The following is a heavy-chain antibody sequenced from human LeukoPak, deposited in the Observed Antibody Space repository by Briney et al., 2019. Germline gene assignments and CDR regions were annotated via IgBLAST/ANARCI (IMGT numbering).Heavy chain of an antibody. CDR3: ARGGVGYDYVWGSYRGAFDI. CDR2: IISSSSTI. CDR1: GFPFSSYS. V-gene: IGHV3-48*01. J-gene: IGHJ3*02. D-gene: IGHD3-16*02. Sequence: GGSLRLSFAASGFPFSSYSMNWVRQAPGKGLEWVSYIISSSSTIYYADSVKGRFTISRDNAKNSLYLQMNSLRAEDTAVYYCARGGVGYDYVWGSYRGAFDIWGQGTMVTVSS.